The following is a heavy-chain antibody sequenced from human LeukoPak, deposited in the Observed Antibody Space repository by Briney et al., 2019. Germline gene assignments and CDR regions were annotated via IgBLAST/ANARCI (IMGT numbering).Heavy chain of an antibody. D-gene: IGHD3-10*02. CDR3: AELGITMIGGV. CDR2: ISSSGSTI. CDR1: GFTFSSYD. Sequence: GGSLRLSCAASGFTFSSYDINWVRQAPGKGLEWVSYISSSGSTIYYADSVKGRFTISRDNAKNSLYLQMNSLRAEDTAVYYCAELGITMIGGVWGKGTTVTISS. V-gene: IGHV3-48*03. J-gene: IGHJ6*04.